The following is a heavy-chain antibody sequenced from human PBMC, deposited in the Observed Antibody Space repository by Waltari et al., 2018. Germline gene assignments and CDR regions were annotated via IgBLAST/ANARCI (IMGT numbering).Heavy chain of an antibody. J-gene: IGHJ4*02. D-gene: IGHD6-19*01. V-gene: IGHV3-23*01. CDR3: AKDIDVAY. Sequence: EVQLLESGGGLVQPGGSLRLSCAASGFTFSSYAMSWVRQAPGKGMEWGSAIRGSGGSTDYADSVKGRFTISRDNSKNTLYLQMNSLRAEDTAVYYCAKDIDVAYWGQGTLVTVSS. CDR1: GFTFSSYA. CDR2: IRGSGGST.